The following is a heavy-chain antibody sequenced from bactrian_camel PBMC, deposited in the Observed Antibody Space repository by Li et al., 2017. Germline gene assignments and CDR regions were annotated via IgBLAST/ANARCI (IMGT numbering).Heavy chain of an antibody. Sequence: HVQLVESGGDLVQPGGSLTLSCAASGFTFSNYYMSWVRQAPGKGLEWVATVYSDGSKSFTADSVKDRLTISRDNAQNTVYLQMNSLQSEDTGLYYCATDLLWDGTDYHTDYGMNYWGVGTQVTVS. D-gene: IGHD2*01. J-gene: IGHJ7*01. V-gene: IGHV3-2*01. CDR1: GFTFSNYY. CDR2: VYSDGSKS.